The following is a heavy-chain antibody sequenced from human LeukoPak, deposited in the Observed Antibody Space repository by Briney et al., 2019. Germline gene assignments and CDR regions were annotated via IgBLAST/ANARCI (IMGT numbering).Heavy chain of an antibody. CDR3: TRGDY. V-gene: IGHV1-8*01. CDR1: GYTFTNFD. J-gene: IGHJ4*02. CDR2: MTPNNGNA. Sequence: ASVKVSCKASGYTFTNFDINWVRQASGQGLEWVGWMTPNNGNAGFAQKLQGRVTLTRDTSISTAFMELGSLKSEDTAIYYCTRGDYWGQGTPVTVSS.